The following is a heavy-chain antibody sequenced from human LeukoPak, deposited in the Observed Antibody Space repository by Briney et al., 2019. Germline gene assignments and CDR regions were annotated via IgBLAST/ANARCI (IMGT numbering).Heavy chain of an antibody. CDR1: GGSFSGYY. D-gene: IGHD3-16*02. J-gene: IGHJ3*02. CDR2: INHNGST. V-gene: IGHV4-34*01. Sequence: SETLSLTCAVYGGSFSGYYWSWIRQPPGKGLEWIGEINHNGSTNYNPSLKSRVTISVDTSKNQFSLKLSSVTAADTAVYYCARGLGMITFGGVIVRVAFDIWGQGTMVTVSS. CDR3: ARGLGMITFGGVIVRVAFDI.